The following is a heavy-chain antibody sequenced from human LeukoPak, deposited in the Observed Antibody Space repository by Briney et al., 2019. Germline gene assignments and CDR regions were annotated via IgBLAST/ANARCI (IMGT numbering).Heavy chain of an antibody. CDR2: IYYSGST. V-gene: IGHV4-59*08. Sequence: TSETLSFTGSGSGGSISSYYWSWIRQRPGQGLEWIGYIYYSGSTNYNPSLKSRVTISVDTSKTQFSLKLSSVTAADTAVYYCARHHYDYGDHYYFDYWGQGTLVTVSS. J-gene: IGHJ4*02. CDR3: ARHHYDYGDHYYFDY. CDR1: GGSISSYY. D-gene: IGHD4-17*01.